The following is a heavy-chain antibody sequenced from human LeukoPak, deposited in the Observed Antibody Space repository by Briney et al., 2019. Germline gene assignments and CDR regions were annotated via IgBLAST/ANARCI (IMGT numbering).Heavy chain of an antibody. V-gene: IGHV4-59*01. CDR1: GCSISNDY. J-gene: IGHJ3*02. CDR3: ARRRDYYDSRGYYAFDI. CDR2: IYYSGST. D-gene: IGHD3-22*01. Sequence: SETLSLTCNVSGCSISNDYWTWIRQPPGKGLEWIGNIYYSGSTNYNPSLKSRVTISVDTSKNQFSLKLNSVTAADTAVYYCARRRDYYDSRGYYAFDIWGHGTMVTVSS.